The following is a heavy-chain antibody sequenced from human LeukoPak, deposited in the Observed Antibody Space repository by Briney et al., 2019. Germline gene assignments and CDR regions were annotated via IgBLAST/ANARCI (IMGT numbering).Heavy chain of an antibody. Sequence: SETLSLTCAVYGGSFSGYYSSWIRQPPGKGLEWIGEINHSGSTNYNPSLKSRVTISVDTSKNQFSLKLSSVTAADTAVYYCARADDNCSSTSCYQVFDYWGQGTLVTVSS. CDR1: GGSFSGYY. V-gene: IGHV4-34*01. CDR2: INHSGST. J-gene: IGHJ4*02. CDR3: ARADDNCSSTSCYQVFDY. D-gene: IGHD2-2*01.